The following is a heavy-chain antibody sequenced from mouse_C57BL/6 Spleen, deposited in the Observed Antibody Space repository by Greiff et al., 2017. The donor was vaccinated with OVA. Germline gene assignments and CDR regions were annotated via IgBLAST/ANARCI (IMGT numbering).Heavy chain of an antibody. Sequence: VQLQQPGAELVKPGASVKLSCKASGYTFTSYWMHWVQPRPGRGLEWIGRIDPNSGGTKYNEKFKSKATLTVDKPASTAYMQLSSLTSEDSAVYDCARAAYYSNYDAMDDWGQGTSVTVSS. D-gene: IGHD2-5*01. V-gene: IGHV1-72*01. CDR3: ARAAYYSNYDAMDD. J-gene: IGHJ4*01. CDR1: GYTFTSYW. CDR2: IDPNSGGT.